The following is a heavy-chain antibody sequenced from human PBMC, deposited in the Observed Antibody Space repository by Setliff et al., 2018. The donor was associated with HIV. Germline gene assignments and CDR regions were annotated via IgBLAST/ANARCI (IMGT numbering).Heavy chain of an antibody. Sequence: SETLSLTCTVSGDSITAYYWTWIRQPPGKGLEWIGEINHSGSTNYNPSLKSRVTISLDTSKNQFSLRLISVTAADTAVYYCAKVAVTGYWYSSGWTTWDSWGQGTLVTVSS. D-gene: IGHD6-19*01. V-gene: IGHV4-34*01. CDR2: INHSGST. CDR1: GDSITAYY. J-gene: IGHJ4*02. CDR3: AKVAVTGYWYSSGWTTWDS.